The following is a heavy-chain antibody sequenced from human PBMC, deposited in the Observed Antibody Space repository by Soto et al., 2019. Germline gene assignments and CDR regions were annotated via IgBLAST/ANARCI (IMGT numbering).Heavy chain of an antibody. CDR3: ARVQYYALDCGSHRPDRSHCDP. V-gene: IGHV1-3*01. Sequence: ASVKVSCKTSRYTFSNYIIHWVRQAPGLGLEWMGWVSADNGGSKLSQKFQGRVTMSRDTFANTVYMELTSLRYEDTAVYYCARVQYYALDCGSHRPDRSHCDPCGQVPMVAVSS. CDR2: VSADNGGS. J-gene: IGHJ5*02. D-gene: IGHD3-16*02. CDR1: RYTFSNYI.